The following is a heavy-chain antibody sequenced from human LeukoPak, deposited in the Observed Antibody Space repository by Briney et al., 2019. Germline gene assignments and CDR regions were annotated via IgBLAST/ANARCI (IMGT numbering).Heavy chain of an antibody. CDR3: AKTSYSGSYYYYYYCMDV. Sequence: GGSLRLSCAASGFTFTTYAMTWVRQAPGKGLEWVSSISSGGAYTYYADSVKGRFTISRDTSTNTLYLQMNSPRAEDTAVYSCAKTSYSGSYYYYYYCMDVWGKGTTVTVSS. CDR2: ISSGGAYT. J-gene: IGHJ6*03. CDR1: GFTFTTYA. V-gene: IGHV3-23*01. D-gene: IGHD1-26*01.